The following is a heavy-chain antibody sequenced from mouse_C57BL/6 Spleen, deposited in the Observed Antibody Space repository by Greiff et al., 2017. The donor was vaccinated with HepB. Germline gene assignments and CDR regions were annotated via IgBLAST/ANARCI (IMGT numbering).Heavy chain of an antibody. Sequence: VQLKESGGGLVKPGGSLKLSCAASGFTFSDYGMHWVRQAPEKGLEWVAYISSGSSTIYYADTVKGRFTISRDNAKNTLFLQMTSLRSEDTAMYYCATREKIGGDFDYWGQGTTLTVSS. CDR2: ISSGSSTI. J-gene: IGHJ2*01. CDR3: ATREKIGGDFDY. CDR1: GFTFSDYG. V-gene: IGHV5-17*01.